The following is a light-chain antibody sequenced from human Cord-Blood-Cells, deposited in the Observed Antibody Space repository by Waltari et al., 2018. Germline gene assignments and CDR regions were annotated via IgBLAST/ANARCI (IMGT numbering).Light chain of an antibody. CDR1: SSDVGGSNY. V-gene: IGLV2-14*01. CDR3: SSYTSSSTLEV. Sequence: QSALTQPASVSGSPGQSITISCPGTSSDVGGSNYVSWYQQHPGKAPKLMIYEVSNRPSGVSNRFSGSKSGNTASLTISGLQAEDEADYYCSSYTSSSTLEVFGTGTKVTVL. CDR2: EVS. J-gene: IGLJ1*01.